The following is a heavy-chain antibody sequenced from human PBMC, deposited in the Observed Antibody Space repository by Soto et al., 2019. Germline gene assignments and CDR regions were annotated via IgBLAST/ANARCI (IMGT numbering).Heavy chain of an antibody. CDR2: IYHSGST. D-gene: IGHD5-18*01. V-gene: IGHV4-30-2*01. J-gene: IGHJ4*02. CDR3: ARADSYGSFDY. Sequence: SETLSLTCAVSGGSISSGGYSWSWIRQPPGKGLEWIGYIYHSGSTYYNPSLKSRVTISVDRSKNQFSLKLSSVAAADTAVYYCARADSYGSFDYWGQGTLVTVSS. CDR1: GGSISSGGYS.